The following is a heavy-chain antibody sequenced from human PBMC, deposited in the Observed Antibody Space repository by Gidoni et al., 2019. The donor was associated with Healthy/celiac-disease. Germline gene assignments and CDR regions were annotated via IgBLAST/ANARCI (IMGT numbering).Heavy chain of an antibody. V-gene: IGHV3-21*01. CDR3: ARCIAAAGIDY. CDR2: ISSSSSYI. CDR1: GFTFSSYS. D-gene: IGHD6-13*01. J-gene: IGHJ4*02. Sequence: EVQLVESGGGLVKPGGSLRLSCAASGFTFSSYSMNWVRQAPGKGLEWVSSISSSSSYIYYADSVKGRFTNSRDNAKNSLYLQMNSLRAEDTAVYYCARCIAAAGIDYWGQGTLVTVSS.